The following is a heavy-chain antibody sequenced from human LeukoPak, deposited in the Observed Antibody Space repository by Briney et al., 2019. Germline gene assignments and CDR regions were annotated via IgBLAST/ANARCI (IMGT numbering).Heavy chain of an antibody. J-gene: IGHJ4*02. CDR2: ISPRSDIV. Sequence: PGGSLRLSCTASGFTLRSFSMNWVRQAPGKGLEWVSHISPRSDIVSYADSVKGRFTISRDNAKNPLYLQVNSLRAEDMAVYYCVRDNDWAFDYWGQGTLVPVSS. D-gene: IGHD3-9*01. CDR3: VRDNDWAFDY. V-gene: IGHV3-48*01. CDR1: GFTLRSFS.